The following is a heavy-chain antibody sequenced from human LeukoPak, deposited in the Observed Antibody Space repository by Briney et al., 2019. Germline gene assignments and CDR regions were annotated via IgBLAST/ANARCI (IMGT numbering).Heavy chain of an antibody. CDR3: ARTFWSGYYPFDY. V-gene: IGHV1-69*13. CDR1: GGTFSSYA. J-gene: IGHJ4*02. D-gene: IGHD3-3*01. CDR2: IIPIFGTA. Sequence: GASVKVSCKASGGTFSSYAISWVRQAPGQGLEWMGGIIPIFGTANYAQKFQGRVTITADESTSTAYMELSSLRSEDTAVYYCARTFWSGYYPFDYWGQGTLVTVSS.